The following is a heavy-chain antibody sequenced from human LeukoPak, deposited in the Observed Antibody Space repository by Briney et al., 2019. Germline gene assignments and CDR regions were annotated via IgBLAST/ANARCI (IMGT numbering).Heavy chain of an antibody. D-gene: IGHD2-21*02. CDR3: ARLTNLLVTASFDY. V-gene: IGHV4-59*08. Sequence: PSETLSLTCTVSGGSISSYYWSRIRQPPGKGLEWIGYIYYSGSTNYNPSLKSRVTISVDTSKNQFSLKLSSVTAADTAVYYCARLTNLLVTASFDYWGQGTLVTVSS. J-gene: IGHJ4*02. CDR1: GGSISSYY. CDR2: IYYSGST.